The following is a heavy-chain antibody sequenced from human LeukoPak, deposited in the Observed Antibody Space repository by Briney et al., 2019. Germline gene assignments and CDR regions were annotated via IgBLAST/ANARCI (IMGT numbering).Heavy chain of an antibody. CDR2: ISSSSSYI. D-gene: IGHD3-16*02. V-gene: IGHV3-21*01. CDR1: GFTFSSYR. Sequence: PGGSLRLSCAASGFTFSSYRMDWVRQAPGKGLEWVSYISSSSSYIYYADSVKGRFTISRDNAMNSLYLQMNSLRAEDTAVYYCARDRSFDYWGQGTLVTVSS. J-gene: IGHJ4*02. CDR3: ARDRSFDY.